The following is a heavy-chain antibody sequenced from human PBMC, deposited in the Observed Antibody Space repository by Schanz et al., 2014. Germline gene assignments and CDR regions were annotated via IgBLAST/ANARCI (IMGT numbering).Heavy chain of an antibody. D-gene: IGHD6-13*01. J-gene: IGHJ4*01. CDR3: AREQIMAAAGLVDY. Sequence: VQLLQFGGGVVQPGRSLRLSCAASGFTLSNSDMHWVRQGTGKGLEWVSTIGYLGDTYYPDSVKGRFTVSRDSGQNSLYLQMNSLRAEDTAVYYCAREQIMAAAGLVDYWGHGTLVTVSS. V-gene: IGHV3-13*01. CDR1: GFTLSNSD. CDR2: IGYLGDT.